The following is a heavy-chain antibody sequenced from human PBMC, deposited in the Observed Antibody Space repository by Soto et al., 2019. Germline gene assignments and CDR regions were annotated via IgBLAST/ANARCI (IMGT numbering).Heavy chain of an antibody. V-gene: IGHV4-59*01. D-gene: IGHD3-3*01. CDR3: TREWSHAFDI. CDR1: GGSISLYY. Sequence: SETLSLTCTVSGGSISLYYCIWLRHSPWKGLEWIGFIHCSGSTNYNPSLKSRVTISVDTSKNQFSLRLNSLTPADTAVYFCTREWSHAFDIWGPGTMVTVSS. J-gene: IGHJ3*02. CDR2: IHCSGST.